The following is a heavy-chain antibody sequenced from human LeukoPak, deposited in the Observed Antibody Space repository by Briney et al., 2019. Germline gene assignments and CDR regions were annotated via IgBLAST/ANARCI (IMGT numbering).Heavy chain of an antibody. Sequence: GGSLRLSCAASGFTFSSYSMNWVRQAPGKGLKWVSSISSSSSYIYYADSVKGRFTISRDNAKNSLYLQMNSLRAEDTAVYYCARGGLGYCSSTSCDPHDYWGQGTLVTVSS. CDR1: GFTFSSYS. CDR2: ISSSSSYI. J-gene: IGHJ4*02. V-gene: IGHV3-21*01. CDR3: ARGGLGYCSSTSCDPHDY. D-gene: IGHD2-2*01.